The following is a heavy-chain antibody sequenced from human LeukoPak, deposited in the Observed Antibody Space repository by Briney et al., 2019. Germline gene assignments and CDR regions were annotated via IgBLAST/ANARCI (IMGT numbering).Heavy chain of an antibody. V-gene: IGHV4-34*01. CDR2: INHSGST. Sequence: SETLSLTCAVYGGSFSGYYWSWIRQPPGKGLEWIGEINHSGSTNYNPSLKSRVTISVDTSKNQFSLKLSSVTAADTAVYYCARHSAGYCSSTSCYIPGDWFDPWGQGTLVTVSS. CDR3: ARHSAGYCSSTSCYIPGDWFDP. CDR1: GGSFSGYY. D-gene: IGHD2-2*02. J-gene: IGHJ5*02.